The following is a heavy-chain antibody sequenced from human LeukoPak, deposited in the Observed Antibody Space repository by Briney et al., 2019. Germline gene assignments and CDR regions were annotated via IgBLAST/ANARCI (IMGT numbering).Heavy chain of an antibody. Sequence: GESLKISCKGSGSTFNKFWIDLVPQIPGKGLEWVRIYYPGDSEPIYRPSLQGQVPISADKSLSTAYLQWNSLKASDTAMYYWARQGGGKFDPWGQGTLVTVSS. V-gene: IGHV5-51*01. CDR3: ARQGGGKFDP. D-gene: IGHD3-16*01. CDR1: GSTFNKFW. CDR2: YYPGDSEP. J-gene: IGHJ5*02.